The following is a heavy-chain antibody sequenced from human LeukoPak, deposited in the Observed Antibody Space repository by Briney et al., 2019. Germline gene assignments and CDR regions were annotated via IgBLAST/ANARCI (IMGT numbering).Heavy chain of an antibody. J-gene: IGHJ3*02. CDR3: ASFIAAAGTEAFDI. CDR2: IYTSGST. D-gene: IGHD6-13*01. CDR1: GGSISSYY. Sequence: SETLSLTCTVSGGSISSYYWSWIRQPAGKGLEWIGRIYTSGSTNYNPSLKSRVTMSVDTSKNQFSLKLSSVTAADTAVYYCASFIAAAGTEAFDIWGQGTMVTVSS. V-gene: IGHV4-4*07.